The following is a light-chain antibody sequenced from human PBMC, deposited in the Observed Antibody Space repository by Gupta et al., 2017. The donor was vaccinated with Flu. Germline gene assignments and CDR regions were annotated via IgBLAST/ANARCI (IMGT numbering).Light chain of an antibody. Sequence: QSVLIQPPPASGAPGQRVIISCSGAYSNIKSNAVNWYQQLPGTAPKLLIYSNNQRPSGVPDRFSGSKSGTSASLAISGLQSEDAADYYCTAWDDGVSILLFGGGTKLTVL. V-gene: IGLV1-44*01. CDR3: TAWDDGVSILL. CDR1: YSNIKSNA. CDR2: SNN. J-gene: IGLJ2*01.